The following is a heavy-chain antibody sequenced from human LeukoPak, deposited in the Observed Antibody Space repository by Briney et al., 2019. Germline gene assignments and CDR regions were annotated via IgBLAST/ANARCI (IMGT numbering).Heavy chain of an antibody. CDR1: GGTFSSYA. CDR2: IIPIFGTA. CDR3: ARATGGGRYCSSTSCYPLMN. J-gene: IGHJ4*02. Sequence: ASVKVSCMASGGTFSSYAISWVRQAPGQGLEWMGGIIPIFGTANYAQKFQGRVTITADESTSTAYMELSSLRSEDTAVYYCARATGGGRYCSSTSCYPLMNWGQGTLVTVSS. V-gene: IGHV1-69*01. D-gene: IGHD2-2*01.